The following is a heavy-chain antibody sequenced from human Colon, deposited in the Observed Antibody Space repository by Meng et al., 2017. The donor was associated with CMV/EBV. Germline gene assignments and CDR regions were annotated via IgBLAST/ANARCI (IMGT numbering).Heavy chain of an antibody. Sequence: ASVKVSCEASGYRFRDYSITWVRQAPGQGREWVGWITAHNGKTEYEKKFQDRVTMTIDTSTSIAYMELRSLRSDDTAVYFCARVFNWNNFFFYAMDVWGQGTTVTVSS. V-gene: IGHV1-18*01. J-gene: IGHJ6*02. CDR2: ITAHNGKT. CDR3: ARVFNWNNFFFYAMDV. CDR1: GYRFRDYS. D-gene: IGHD1-20*01.